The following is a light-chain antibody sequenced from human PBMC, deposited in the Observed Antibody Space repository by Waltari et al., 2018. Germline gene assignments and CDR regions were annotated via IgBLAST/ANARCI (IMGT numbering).Light chain of an antibody. CDR2: DTS. CDR3: QQRRRWPLT. Sequence: EIVLTQSPATLSLSPGERATLSSRASQTVDTYLAWYQQRPGQAPRLLIYDTSNRATGIPDRFSGSGSETDFTLTISSLEPEDFAVYYCQQRRRWPLTFGGGSKVEI. J-gene: IGKJ4*01. V-gene: IGKV3-11*01. CDR1: QTVDTY.